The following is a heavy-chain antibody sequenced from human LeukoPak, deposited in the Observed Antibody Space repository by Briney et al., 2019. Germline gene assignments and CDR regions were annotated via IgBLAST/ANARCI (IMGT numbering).Heavy chain of an antibody. CDR3: ARDYGSGSYYNYWYFDL. J-gene: IGHJ2*01. CDR2: IYHSGST. Sequence: PSETLSLTCAVSGGSISSGGYSWSWIRQPPGKGLEWIGYIYHSGSTYYNPSLKSRVTISVDRSKNQLSLKLSSVTAADTAVYYCARDYGSGSYYNYWYFDLWGRGTLVTVSS. CDR1: GGSISSGGYS. V-gene: IGHV4-30-2*01. D-gene: IGHD3-10*01.